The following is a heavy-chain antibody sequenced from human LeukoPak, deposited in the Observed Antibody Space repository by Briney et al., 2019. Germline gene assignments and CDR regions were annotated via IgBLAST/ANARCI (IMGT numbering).Heavy chain of an antibody. V-gene: IGHV3-48*01. CDR3: ARELYGYAFDI. CDR1: GFTFSSYS. D-gene: IGHD2-8*02. CDR2: ISSSSSTI. Sequence: GGSLRLSCAASGFTFSSYSMNWVRQAPGKGLEWVSYISSSSSTIYYADSVKGRFTISRDNAKNSLYLQMNSLRAEDTAVYYCARELYGYAFDIWGQGTMVTVSS. J-gene: IGHJ3*02.